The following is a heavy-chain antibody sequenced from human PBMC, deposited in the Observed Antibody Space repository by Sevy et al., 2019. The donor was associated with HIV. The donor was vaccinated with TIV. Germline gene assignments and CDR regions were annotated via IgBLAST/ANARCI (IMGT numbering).Heavy chain of an antibody. CDR3: ASGSGSYYDAFHI. D-gene: IGHD1-26*01. Sequence: SETLSLTCSVSGGSISGNFWTWIRQPPGKGLEWIGYIYYSGSTNSNPSLKSRVPISLDTSKNQCSLRLNSVTAADTAVYYCASGSGSYYDAFHIWGQGTMVTVSS. V-gene: IGHV4-59*01. CDR1: GGSISGNF. CDR2: IYYSGST. J-gene: IGHJ3*02.